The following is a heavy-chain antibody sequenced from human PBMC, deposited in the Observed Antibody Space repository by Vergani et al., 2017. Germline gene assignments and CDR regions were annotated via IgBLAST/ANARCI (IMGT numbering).Heavy chain of an antibody. J-gene: IGHJ6*01. V-gene: IGHV1-69-2*01. CDR3: ATPQTVTTGGMEV. CDR1: GYTFTDHY. Sequence: VQLVQSGAEVKKPGSSVKVSCKASGYTFTDHYMHWVPQAPGKGLEWMGLVDPEDGETIYAEKFKGRVTIAADTSTDTAHLELSSLRSEDTAVYYCATPQTVTTGGMEVWGEGTTVSVSS. CDR2: VDPEDGET. D-gene: IGHD4-17*01.